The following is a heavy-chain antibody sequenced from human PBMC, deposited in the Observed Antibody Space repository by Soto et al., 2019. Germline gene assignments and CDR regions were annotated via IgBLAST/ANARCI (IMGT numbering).Heavy chain of an antibody. D-gene: IGHD4-17*01. J-gene: IGHJ5*02. V-gene: IGHV4-59*01. Sequence: SETLSLTCTVSGGSISSYYWSWIRQPPGKGLEWIGYIYYSGSTNYNPSLKSRATISVDTSKNQFSLKLSSVTAADTAVYYCARELNDYGDYGWFDPWGQGTLVTVSS. CDR3: ARELNDYGDYGWFDP. CDR2: IYYSGST. CDR1: GGSISSYY.